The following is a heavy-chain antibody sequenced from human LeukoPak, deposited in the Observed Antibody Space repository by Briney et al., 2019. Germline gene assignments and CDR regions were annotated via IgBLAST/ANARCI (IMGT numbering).Heavy chain of an antibody. V-gene: IGHV1-58*02. J-gene: IGHJ3*02. CDR1: GFTFSTSA. CDR3: AAERYGGLPDCCNFEI. CDR2: IIAGTGST. Sequence: SVKVSCKSSGFTFSTSAIQWVRQARGQGLEWRGWIIAGTGSTNYAQSLQGRLTISRDMSTNTAYLGLSRLRSEATAVYYCAAERYGGLPDCCNFEIWGQGTMVTVSS. D-gene: IGHD4-23*01.